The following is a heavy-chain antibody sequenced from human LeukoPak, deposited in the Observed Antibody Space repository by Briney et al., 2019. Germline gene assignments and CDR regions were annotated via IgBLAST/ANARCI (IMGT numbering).Heavy chain of an antibody. CDR3: ARGVIVVVPAAAGWFDP. V-gene: IGHV4-4*07. CDR2: IYTSGST. CDR1: GGSICGYY. D-gene: IGHD2-2*01. Sequence: SETLSLTCTVSGGSICGYYWSWIRQPAGKGLEWIGRIYTSGSTNYNPSLKSRVTISVDTSKNQFSLKLSSVTAADTAVYYCARGVIVVVPAAAGWFDPWGQGTLVTVSS. J-gene: IGHJ5*02.